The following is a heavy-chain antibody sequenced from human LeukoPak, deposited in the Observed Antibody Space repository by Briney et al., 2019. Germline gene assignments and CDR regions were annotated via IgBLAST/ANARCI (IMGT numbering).Heavy chain of an antibody. Sequence: SETLSLTCTVSGGSINSYYWTWIRQPPGKGLEWIGYIYYSGSTHYNPSLNSRVTISMDTSKNHFSLKLSSVTAADTAIYYCARTSRHFYGSGSNLTPWPADMDVWGQGTKVNVSS. V-gene: IGHV4-59*01. D-gene: IGHD3-10*01. CDR3: ARTSRHFYGSGSNLTPWPADMDV. CDR1: GGSINSYY. CDR2: IYYSGST. J-gene: IGHJ6*02.